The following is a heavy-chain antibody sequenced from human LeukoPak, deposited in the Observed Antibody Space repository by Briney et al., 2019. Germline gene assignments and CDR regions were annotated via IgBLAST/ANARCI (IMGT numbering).Heavy chain of an antibody. CDR2: ISRSGSTK. D-gene: IGHD3-22*01. CDR3: ARDRHKYNYDSGGYPPY. J-gene: IGHJ4*02. Sequence: GGSLRLSCAASGFTFSDYNMRWIRQAPGKGLEWVSSISRSGSTKYYADSVKGRFTISRDNAKNSLFLQMNTLRAEDTAVYYCARDRHKYNYDSGGYPPYWGQGTLVTVSS. V-gene: IGHV3-11*04. CDR1: GFTFSDYN.